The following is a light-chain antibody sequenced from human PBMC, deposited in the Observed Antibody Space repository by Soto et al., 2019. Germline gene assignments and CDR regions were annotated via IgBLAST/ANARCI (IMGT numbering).Light chain of an antibody. CDR3: QQFESYS. Sequence: DIQMTQSPSSLSTSVGDTVTITCRASQRISTWLAWYQQTPGKAPKLLIYEASTLESGVPSRFSGSGSGTEFTLTISSLQPEDSATYYCQQFESYSFGQGTKLEI. CDR2: EAS. CDR1: QRISTW. V-gene: IGKV1-5*01. J-gene: IGKJ2*01.